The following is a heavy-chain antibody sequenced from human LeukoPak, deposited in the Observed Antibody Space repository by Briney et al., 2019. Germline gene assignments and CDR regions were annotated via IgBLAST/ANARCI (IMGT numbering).Heavy chain of an antibody. D-gene: IGHD2-15*01. Sequence: SETLSLTCTVSGGSISSYYWSWIRQPPGKGLEWIRYIYYSGSTNYNPSLKSRVTISVDTSKNQFSLKLSSVTAADTAVYYCARDRGPGLVVAARRFLVDAFDIWGQGTMVTVSS. V-gene: IGHV4-59*01. CDR3: ARDRGPGLVVAARRFLVDAFDI. J-gene: IGHJ3*02. CDR1: GGSISSYY. CDR2: IYYSGST.